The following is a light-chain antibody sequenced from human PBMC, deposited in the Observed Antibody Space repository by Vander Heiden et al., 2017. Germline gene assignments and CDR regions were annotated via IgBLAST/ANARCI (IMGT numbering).Light chain of an antibody. CDR2: GKN. CDR3: DSRDSSGNHLEV. CDR1: SLRSYY. Sequence: SYELTPDPAVSVALGQTVRITCQGDSLRSYYASWYQQKPGQAPVLVIYGKNNRPSGIPDRFSGSSSGNTASLTITGAQAEDEADYYCDSRDSSGNHLEVFGGGTKLTVL. J-gene: IGLJ2*01. V-gene: IGLV3-19*01.